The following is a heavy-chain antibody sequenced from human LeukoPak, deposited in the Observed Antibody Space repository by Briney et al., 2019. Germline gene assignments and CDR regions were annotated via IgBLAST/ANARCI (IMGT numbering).Heavy chain of an antibody. CDR1: GFTFSSYS. J-gene: IGHJ4*02. CDR3: ARDRGYCSSTNCYLYYFDY. D-gene: IGHD2-2*01. Sequence: QPGGSLRLSCAASGFTFSSYSMTWVRQAPGKGLEWVSYISRSSSTIYYADSVKGRFTISRDNAKNSLYLQMNSLRDEDTAVYYCARDRGYCSSTNCYLYYFDYWGQGTLVTVSS. V-gene: IGHV3-48*02. CDR2: ISRSSSTI.